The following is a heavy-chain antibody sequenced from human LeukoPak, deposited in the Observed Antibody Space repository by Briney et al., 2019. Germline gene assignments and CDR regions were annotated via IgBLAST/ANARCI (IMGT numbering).Heavy chain of an antibody. CDR1: GFSLSTSGVG. D-gene: IGHD3-22*01. J-gene: IGHJ4*02. V-gene: IGHV4-39*01. CDR2: INHSGST. CDR3: ARQYYYDSSGRELGY. Sequence: SGPTLVNPTQTLTLTCSFSGFSLSTSGVGVGWIRQPPGKGLEWIGEINHSGSTNYNPSLKSRVTISEDTSKNQFSLNLSSVTAADTAVYYCARQYYYDSSGRELGYWGQGTLVTVSS.